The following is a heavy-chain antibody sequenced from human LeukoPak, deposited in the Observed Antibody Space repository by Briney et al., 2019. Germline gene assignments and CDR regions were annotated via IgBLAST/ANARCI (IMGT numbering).Heavy chain of an antibody. D-gene: IGHD3-22*01. CDR2: ISSSSSYI. Sequence: GGSLRLSCAASGFTFSSYSMNWVRQAPGKGLEWVSSISSSSSYIYYADSVKGRFTISRDNAKNSLYLQMNSLRAKDTAVYYCARDVPYYYESSGYYSLGFDIWGQGTMVTVSS. V-gene: IGHV3-21*01. J-gene: IGHJ3*02. CDR1: GFTFSSYS. CDR3: ARDVPYYYESSGYYSLGFDI.